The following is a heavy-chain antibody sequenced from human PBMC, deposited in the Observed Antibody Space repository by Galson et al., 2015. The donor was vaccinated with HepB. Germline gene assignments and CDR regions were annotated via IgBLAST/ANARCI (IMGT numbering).Heavy chain of an antibody. CDR3: ARGQLRFLEWMNSDYYYWDG. D-gene: IGHD3-3*01. J-gene: IGHJ6*03. CDR2: MNPHNGNT. V-gene: IGHV1-8*01. CDR1: GFSFTSYD. Sequence: SVKVSCKASGFSFTSYDINWVRQAPGQGLEWMGWMNPHNGNTGYSQKFQGRVTKTRNTYISTAYMELSSLRFEDTAVYYCARGQLRFLEWMNSDYYYWDGCVKGTTATVAS.